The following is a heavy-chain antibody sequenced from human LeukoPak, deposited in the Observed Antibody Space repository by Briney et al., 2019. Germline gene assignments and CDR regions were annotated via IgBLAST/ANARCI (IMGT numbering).Heavy chain of an antibody. CDR2: ISYDGTDK. Sequence: GGSLRLSCAASGFSFTSSGMHWVRQAPGKGLEWVALISYDGTDKYYADSVKGRFTISRDNSKNTLFLQMNSLRTEDTAVYYCAKSSRGEDRRVGTIERGAFDYWGQGALVTVSS. CDR1: GFSFTSSG. J-gene: IGHJ4*02. V-gene: IGHV3-30*18. CDR3: AKSSRGEDRRVGTIERGAFDY. D-gene: IGHD1-26*01.